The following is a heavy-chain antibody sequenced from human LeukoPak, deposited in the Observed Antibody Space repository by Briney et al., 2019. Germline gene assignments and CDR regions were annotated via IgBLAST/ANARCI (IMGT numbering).Heavy chain of an antibody. D-gene: IGHD2-2*01. CDR1: GFTFSSYA. Sequence: GGSLRLSCAASGFTFSSYAMSWVRQAPGKGLEWVSAISGSGGSTSYADSVKGRFTISRDNSKNTLYLQMNSLRAEDTAVYYCAKASGYCSSTSCYAYSDYFDYWGQGTLVTVSS. CDR2: ISGSGGST. J-gene: IGHJ4*02. V-gene: IGHV3-23*01. CDR3: AKASGYCSSTSCYAYSDYFDY.